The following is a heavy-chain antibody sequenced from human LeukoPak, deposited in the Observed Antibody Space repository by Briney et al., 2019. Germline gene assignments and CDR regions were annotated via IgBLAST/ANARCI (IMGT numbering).Heavy chain of an antibody. CDR2: IYYSGST. CDR3: ASILPEVGPVDTAMVFDY. V-gene: IGHV4-39*03. D-gene: IGHD5-18*01. CDR1: GGSISSSSYY. Sequence: SETLSLTCTVSGGSISSSSYYWGWIRQPPGTGLEWIGSIYYSGSTYYNPSLKSRVTISVYTSKNQFSLKLSSVTAADPAGYYWASILPEVGPVDTAMVFDYWGQGTLVTVSS. J-gene: IGHJ4*02.